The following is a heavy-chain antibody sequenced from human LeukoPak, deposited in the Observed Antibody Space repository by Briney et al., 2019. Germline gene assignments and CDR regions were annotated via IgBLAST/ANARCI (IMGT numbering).Heavy chain of an antibody. CDR3: ARDPAIVLMVYAQRGVKDAFDI. J-gene: IGHJ3*02. Sequence: GGSLGLSCVASGFSFRNYAIHWVRQAPGKGLEYVSVINTDGRITYYADSVKGRFTISRDNSKNTLYLQMNSLRAEDTAVYYCARDPAIVLMVYAQRGVKDAFDIWGQGTMVTVSS. CDR2: INTDGRIT. V-gene: IGHV3-64*02. D-gene: IGHD2-8*01. CDR1: GFSFRNYA.